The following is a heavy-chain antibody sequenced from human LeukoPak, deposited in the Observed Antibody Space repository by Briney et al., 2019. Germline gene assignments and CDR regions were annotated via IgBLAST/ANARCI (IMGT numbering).Heavy chain of an antibody. D-gene: IGHD3-3*01. CDR1: GGSFSGYY. CDR3: AGLLEVPYYFDY. CDR2: INHSGST. J-gene: IGHJ4*02. V-gene: IGHV4-34*01. Sequence: SETLSLTCAVYGGSFSGYYWSWIRQPPGKGLEWIGEINHSGSTNYNPSLKSRVTISVDTSKNPFSLKLSSVTAADTAVYYCAGLLEVPYYFDYWGQGTLVTVSS.